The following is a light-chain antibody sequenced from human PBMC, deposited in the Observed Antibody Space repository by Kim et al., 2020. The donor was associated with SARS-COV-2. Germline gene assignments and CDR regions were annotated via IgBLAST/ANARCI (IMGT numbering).Light chain of an antibody. CDR1: QSVSTY. CDR3: QQRRKWPIT. V-gene: IGKV3-11*01. Sequence: SPGERATLSCRASQSVSTYLAWYQQKVGQAPRLLIYDASNRATGIPARFSGSGSGTDFTLTISRLEPEDFAVYYCQQRRKWPITFGQGTRLEIK. CDR2: DAS. J-gene: IGKJ5*01.